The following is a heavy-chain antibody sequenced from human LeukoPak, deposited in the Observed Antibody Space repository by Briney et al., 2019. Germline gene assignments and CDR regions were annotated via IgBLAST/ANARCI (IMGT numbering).Heavy chain of an antibody. D-gene: IGHD6-6*01. CDR1: GGSFSGYY. V-gene: IGHV4-34*01. CDR3: AKDGAARPYDY. Sequence: SETLSLTCAVYGGSFSGYYWSWFRQPPGKGLEWIGEINHSGSTNYNPSLKSRVTISVDTSKNQFSLKLSSVTAADTAVYYCAKDGAARPYDYWGQGTLVTVSS. J-gene: IGHJ4*02. CDR2: INHSGST.